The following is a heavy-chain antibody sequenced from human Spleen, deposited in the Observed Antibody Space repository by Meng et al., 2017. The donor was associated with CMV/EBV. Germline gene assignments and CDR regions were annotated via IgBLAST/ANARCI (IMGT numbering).Heavy chain of an antibody. Sequence: ETLSLTCTVSGGSISSSSYYWGWIRQAPGKGLEWVSVIYSAGSTYYADSVKGRFTISRDNSKNTLYLQMNSLSAEDTAVYYCAKDDYNTSPRRFDTWGQGTLVTVSS. CDR2: IYSAGST. CDR1: GGSISSSSYY. D-gene: IGHD4/OR15-4a*01. CDR3: AKDDYNTSPRRFDT. J-gene: IGHJ5*02. V-gene: IGHV3-53*01.